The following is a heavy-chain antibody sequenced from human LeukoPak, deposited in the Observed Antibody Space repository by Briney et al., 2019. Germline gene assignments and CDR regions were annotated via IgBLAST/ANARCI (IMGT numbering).Heavy chain of an antibody. Sequence: PGGSLRLSCAASGFTFSTYAMSWVRQAPGKGLEWVSAISGSGGSTYYADSVKGRFTISRDNSKNTLYLQMNSLRAEDTAVYYCAKYVGSSWYEYYFDYWGQGTLVTVSS. J-gene: IGHJ4*02. D-gene: IGHD6-13*01. CDR3: AKYVGSSWYEYYFDY. CDR2: ISGSGGST. CDR1: GFTFSTYA. V-gene: IGHV3-23*01.